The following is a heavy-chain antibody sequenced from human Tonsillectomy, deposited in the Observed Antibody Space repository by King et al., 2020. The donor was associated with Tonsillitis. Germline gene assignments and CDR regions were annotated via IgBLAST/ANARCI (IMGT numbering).Heavy chain of an antibody. CDR1: GFTFDDYS. J-gene: IGHJ4*02. CDR3: ATDVSPGGTL. Sequence: VQLVESGGGVVQPGGSLRLSCAASGFTFDDYSMTWVRHAPGKGLEWISLITWDGGITYYGDSVKGRFTISRDNSKNSLYLQMSSLTTDDSALYFCATDVSPGGTLWGQGTLVSVSS. V-gene: IGHV3-43*01. CDR2: ITWDGGIT. D-gene: IGHD6-13*01.